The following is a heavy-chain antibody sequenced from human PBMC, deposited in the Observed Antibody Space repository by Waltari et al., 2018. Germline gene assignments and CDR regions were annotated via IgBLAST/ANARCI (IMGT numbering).Heavy chain of an antibody. CDR1: GFIFSDSA. CDR2: CRTKTNKYAT. V-gene: IGHV3-73*01. CDR3: SRHDPLDY. Sequence: EEQMVESGGDLVQPGGSLKLSCAASGFIFSDSAIHWVRQAPGKGLEWVGRCRTKTNKYATAYGAAVKGRFTSARDDSRNVAYLQMNSLKTEDTALYYCSRHDPLDYWGQGTLVTVSS. J-gene: IGHJ4*02.